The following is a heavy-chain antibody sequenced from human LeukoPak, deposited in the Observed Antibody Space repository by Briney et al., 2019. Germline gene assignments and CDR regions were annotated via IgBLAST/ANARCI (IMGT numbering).Heavy chain of an antibody. CDR1: GYTFSNFG. CDR3: ARHGTSTDDY. V-gene: IGHV1-18*01. J-gene: IGHJ4*02. CDR2: ISGNNDNP. Sequence: AASVKVSCKTSGYTFSNFGINWVRQAPGQGLEWMGWISGNNDNPNYGQKFQGRLTVTTDTSTSTAYMELRNLRFDDTAVYYCARHGTSTDDYWGQGTLVTVSS. D-gene: IGHD2-2*01.